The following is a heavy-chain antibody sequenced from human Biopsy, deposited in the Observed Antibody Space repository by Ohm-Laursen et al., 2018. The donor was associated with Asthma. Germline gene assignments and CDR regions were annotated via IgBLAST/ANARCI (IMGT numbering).Heavy chain of an antibody. Sequence: SLRLSCSASGVDLSSYGMNWVRQAPGKGLEWVAVIAYDGSKKYYADSVKGRFTISRDNSKNTLYLQMNSLRGEDTAVYYCAKGRYKWNDGYYGLDVRGQGTTVTVSS. J-gene: IGHJ6*02. CDR3: AKGRYKWNDGYYGLDV. V-gene: IGHV3-30*18. CDR1: GVDLSSYG. D-gene: IGHD1-20*01. CDR2: IAYDGSKK.